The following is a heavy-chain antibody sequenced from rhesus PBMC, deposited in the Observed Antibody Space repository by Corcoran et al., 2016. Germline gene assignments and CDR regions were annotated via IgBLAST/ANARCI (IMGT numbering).Heavy chain of an antibody. CDR2: GDPKDGEA. J-gene: IGHJ5-2*02. Sequence: EVQLVQSGAEVKKPGASVKISCKASGYTCTDYYLHWVRQAPGKGLAWMGRGDPKDGEANHAQKFQASVTITADTSTDTAYMELSSLRSEDTAVYYCATGGQYPVVWGRGVLVTVSS. CDR3: ATGGQYPVV. D-gene: IGHD4-23*01. CDR1: GYTCTDYY. V-gene: IGHV1-111*02.